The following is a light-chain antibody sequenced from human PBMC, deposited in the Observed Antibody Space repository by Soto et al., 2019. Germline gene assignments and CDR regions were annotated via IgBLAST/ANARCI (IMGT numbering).Light chain of an antibody. V-gene: IGKV3-20*01. CDR2: GAS. Sequence: EIVLTQSPGTLSLSPGQRATLSCRASQSIASDYFAWYQQKPGQAPRLLIYGASSRATGIPDRFRGSGSGTDFTLTITRLEPEDFAVYYCQQYGSSLPLTFGGGTKVEI. CDR3: QQYGSSLPLT. CDR1: QSIASDY. J-gene: IGKJ4*01.